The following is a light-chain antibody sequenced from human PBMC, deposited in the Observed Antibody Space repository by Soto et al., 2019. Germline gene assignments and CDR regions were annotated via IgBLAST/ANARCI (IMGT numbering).Light chain of an antibody. CDR2: AAS. CDR3: QQSFSTPQT. Sequence: DIQMTQSPSSLSASVGDRVTITCRASESISTYLNWYQQKPGKAPILLIFAASNLQSGVRSRFTGSGSGTDFILIISSLQPEDFATYYCQQSFSTPQTFGQGTKVEIK. J-gene: IGKJ1*01. CDR1: ESISTY. V-gene: IGKV1-39*01.